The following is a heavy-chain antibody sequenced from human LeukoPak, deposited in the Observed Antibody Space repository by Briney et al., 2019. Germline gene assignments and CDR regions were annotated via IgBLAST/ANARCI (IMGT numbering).Heavy chain of an antibody. V-gene: IGHV3-30*02. CDR2: IRYDGSNK. CDR1: GFTFSSYG. CDR3: ARDQLYCGGLTCYRTGDDS. Sequence: GGSLRLSCAASGFTFSSYGMHWVRQAPGKGLEWVAFIRYDGSNKYYADSVKGRFTISRDSSKNTLYLQMNSLRAEDTAVYYCARDQLYCGGLTCYRTGDDSWGQGTLVTVSS. J-gene: IGHJ4*02. D-gene: IGHD2-21*01.